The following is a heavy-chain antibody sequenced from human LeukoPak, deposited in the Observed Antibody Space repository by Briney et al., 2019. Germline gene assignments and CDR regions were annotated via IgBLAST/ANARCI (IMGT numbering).Heavy chain of an antibody. J-gene: IGHJ6*03. CDR3: ARPSTVTTVGYYYYYMDV. V-gene: IGHV1-2*06. D-gene: IGHD4-17*01. CDR2: INPNSGGT. Sequence: GASVKVSCKASGYTFTGYYMHWVRQAPGQGLEWMGRINPNSGGTNYAQKFQGRVTTTRDTSISTAYMELSRLRSDDTAVYYCARPSTVTTVGYYYYYMDVWGKGTTVTVSS. CDR1: GYTFTGYY.